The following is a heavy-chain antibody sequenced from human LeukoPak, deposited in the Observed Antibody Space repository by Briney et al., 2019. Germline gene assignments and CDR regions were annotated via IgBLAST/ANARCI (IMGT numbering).Heavy chain of an antibody. J-gene: IGHJ4*02. D-gene: IGHD3-22*01. V-gene: IGHV3-33*08. CDR1: GFTFSSYA. Sequence: PGGSLRLSCAASGFTFSSYAMSWVRQAPGKGLEWVAVIWYDGSNKYYADSVKGRFTISRDNSKNTLYLQMNSLRAEDTAVYYCARDSSGYSDYWGQGTLVTVSS. CDR3: ARDSSGYSDY. CDR2: IWYDGSNK.